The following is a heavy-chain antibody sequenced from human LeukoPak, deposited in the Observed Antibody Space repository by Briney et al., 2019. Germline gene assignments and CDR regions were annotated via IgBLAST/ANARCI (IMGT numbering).Heavy chain of an antibody. V-gene: IGHV3-48*03. CDR1: GFTFSSYA. CDR3: ARDQYSSGLDAFDI. D-gene: IGHD6-19*01. Sequence: GGSLRLSCAASGFTFSSYAMSWVRQAPGKGLEWVSYISSSGSTKYYADSVKGRFTISRDNAKNSLYLQMNSLRAEDTAVYYCARDQYSSGLDAFDIWGQGTMVTVSS. CDR2: ISSSGSTK. J-gene: IGHJ3*02.